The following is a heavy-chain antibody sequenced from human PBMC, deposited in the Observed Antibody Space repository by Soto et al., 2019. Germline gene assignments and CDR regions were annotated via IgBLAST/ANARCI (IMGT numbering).Heavy chain of an antibody. Sequence: QIQLVQSGAEVKKPGASVKVSCKASGYNFLNFGVSWVRQAPGQGLEWMGWVSPKSGNTDYARKVQGRVTMTTDTSTTTAYMELRGLRSDDTAVYYCGRGRTVSSIAHLLVWGQGTLVSVSS. D-gene: IGHD1-1*01. CDR3: GRGRTVSSIAHLLV. V-gene: IGHV1-18*01. CDR1: GYNFLNFG. CDR2: VSPKSGNT. J-gene: IGHJ1*01.